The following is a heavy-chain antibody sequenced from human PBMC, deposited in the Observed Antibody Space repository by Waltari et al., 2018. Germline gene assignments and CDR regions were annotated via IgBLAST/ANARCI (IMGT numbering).Heavy chain of an antibody. D-gene: IGHD3-16*01. CDR3: ASDRRGYFDY. Sequence: EVQLVESGGGLVKPGVSLRLACEASGSTFSGYSMNWVRQAAGKGLCWVSCISGDNRFIYYADSVIGRFTISSDDAKNSLYLQMNSLRVEDTAVYYCASDRRGYFDYWGPGTLVSVSS. V-gene: IGHV3-21*01. CDR1: GSTFSGYS. CDR2: ISGDNRFI. J-gene: IGHJ4*02.